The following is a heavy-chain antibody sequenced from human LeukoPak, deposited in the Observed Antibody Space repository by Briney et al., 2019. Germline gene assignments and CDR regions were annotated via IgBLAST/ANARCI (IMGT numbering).Heavy chain of an antibody. CDR1: GGSISSYY. Sequence: SETLSLTCTVSGGSISSYYWSWIRQPPGKGLEWIGYIYYSGSTNYNPSLKSRVTISVDTSKNQFSLKLSSVTAADTAVYYCARHKVAAAGRTCWFDPWGQGTLVTVCS. J-gene: IGHJ5*02. CDR2: IYYSGST. D-gene: IGHD6-13*01. CDR3: ARHKVAAAGRTCWFDP. V-gene: IGHV4-59*08.